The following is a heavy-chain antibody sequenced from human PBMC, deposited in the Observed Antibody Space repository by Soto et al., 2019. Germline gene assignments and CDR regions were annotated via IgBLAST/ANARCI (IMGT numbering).Heavy chain of an antibody. J-gene: IGHJ4*02. V-gene: IGHV3-64D*06. CDR2: ISSNGRNT. CDR1: GLSFSSNA. D-gene: IGHD3-10*01. CDR3: XXXXXXWPRGDY. Sequence: EVQLVESGGGLVQPGGSLRLSCSASGLSFSSNAMHWVRQAPGKGLEYVSAISSNGRNTYYADPVRGRFTISRDNXXXXXXXXXXXXXXXXXXXXXXXXXXXXWPRGDYWGQGTLVTVSS.